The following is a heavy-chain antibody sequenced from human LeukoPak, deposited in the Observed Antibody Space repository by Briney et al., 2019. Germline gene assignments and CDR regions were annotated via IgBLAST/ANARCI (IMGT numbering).Heavy chain of an antibody. CDR3: AKAFQRGWERDAFAF. J-gene: IGHJ3*01. V-gene: IGHV3-23*01. CDR1: GFTFSSYS. D-gene: IGHD1-26*01. CDR2: ISGSGDNT. Sequence: GGSLRLSCAASGFTFSSYSMSWVRQAPGKGLEWVSLISGSGDNTNYADSVTGRFTISRDNSKNTLYLQMNSLGADDTAVYYCAKAFQRGWERDAFAFWGQGTLVTVSS.